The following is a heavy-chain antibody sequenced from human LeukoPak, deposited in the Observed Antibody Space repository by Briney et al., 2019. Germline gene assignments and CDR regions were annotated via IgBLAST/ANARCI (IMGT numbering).Heavy chain of an antibody. Sequence: GGSLRLSCAASGFTFDNYAMHWVRQAPAKGLEWVAVISYGGNNEFYANSVKGRFTISRDNSENIVYLQMNNLRVEDTAVYYCAGRLTGYSSGYIHWGQGTLVTVSS. J-gene: IGHJ4*02. D-gene: IGHD5-18*01. CDR1: GFTFDNYA. V-gene: IGHV3-30-3*01. CDR2: ISYGGNNE. CDR3: AGRLTGYSSGYIH.